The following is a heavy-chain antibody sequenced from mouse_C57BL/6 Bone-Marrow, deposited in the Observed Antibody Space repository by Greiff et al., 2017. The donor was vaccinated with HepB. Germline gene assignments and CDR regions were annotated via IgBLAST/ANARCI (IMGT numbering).Heavy chain of an antibody. J-gene: IGHJ3*01. CDR2: IDPETGGT. Sequence: QVQLKESGAELVRPGASVTLSCKASGYTFTDYEMHWVKQTPVHGLEWIGAIDPETGGTAYNQKFKGKAILTADKASSTAYMELRSLTSEDSAVYYCTRNYSNDEGFAYWGQGTLVTVSA. V-gene: IGHV1-15*01. CDR1: GYTFTDYE. CDR3: TRNYSNDEGFAY. D-gene: IGHD2-12*01.